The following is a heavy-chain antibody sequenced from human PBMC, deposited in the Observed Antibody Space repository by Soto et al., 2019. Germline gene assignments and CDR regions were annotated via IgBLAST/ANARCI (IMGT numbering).Heavy chain of an antibody. Sequence: QAGGSLRLSCAASGFTFDDYAMHWVRQAPGKGLEWVSGISWNSGSIGYADSVKGRFTISRDNAKNSLYLQMNSLRAEDTALYYCAKDILGDNGGMDVWGKGTTVTVSS. J-gene: IGHJ6*03. V-gene: IGHV3-9*01. CDR3: AKDILGDNGGMDV. D-gene: IGHD2-21*01. CDR2: ISWNSGSI. CDR1: GFTFDDYA.